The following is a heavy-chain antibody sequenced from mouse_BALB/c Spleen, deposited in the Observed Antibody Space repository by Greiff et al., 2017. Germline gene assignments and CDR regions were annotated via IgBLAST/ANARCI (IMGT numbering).Heavy chain of an antibody. D-gene: IGHD2-2*01. J-gene: IGHJ4*01. CDR1: GFTFSDFY. Sequence: EVNVVESGGGLVQPGGSLRLSCATSGFTFSDFYMEWVRQPPGKRLEWIAASRNKANDYTTEYSASVKGRFIVSRDTSQSILYLQMNALRAEDTAIYYCARDAYGYDGDYWGQGTSVTVSS. V-gene: IGHV7-1*02. CDR3: ARDAYGYDGDY. CDR2: SRNKANDYTT.